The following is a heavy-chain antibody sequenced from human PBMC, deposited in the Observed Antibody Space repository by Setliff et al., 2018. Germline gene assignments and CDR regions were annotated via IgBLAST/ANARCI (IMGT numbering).Heavy chain of an antibody. J-gene: IGHJ4*02. CDR2: IYYSGST. CDR3: ARGRTTVTFDY. V-gene: IGHV4-59*01. CDR1: GDSMSFSY. Sequence: LPETLSLTCSVSGDSMSFSYWSWIRQPPGKGLEWIGYIYYSGSTDHNPSLKSRVTISVDTSKNQFTLKLSSVTAADTAVYYCARGRTTVTFDYWGQGTLVTVSS. D-gene: IGHD4-17*01.